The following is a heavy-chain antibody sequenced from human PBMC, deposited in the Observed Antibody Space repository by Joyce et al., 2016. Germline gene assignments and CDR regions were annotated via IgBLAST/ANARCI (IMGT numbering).Heavy chain of an antibody. J-gene: IGHJ5*02. D-gene: IGHD3-16*01. V-gene: IGHV3-30*04. CDR1: GFPFSTYS. CDR3: AFEHAS. Sequence: QVQLVESGGGVVQPGGSLGLSCAASGFPFSTYSMHWVRQAPGKGREWVAGISYDGRNKYYADSVKDRFSISRDNFKNRLDLEMNSLRLEDTAFYYCAFEHASWGQGTLVTVSS. CDR2: ISYDGRNK.